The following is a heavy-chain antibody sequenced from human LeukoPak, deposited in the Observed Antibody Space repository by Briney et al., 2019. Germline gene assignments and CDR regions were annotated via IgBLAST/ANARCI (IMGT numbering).Heavy chain of an antibody. Sequence: GALRLSCAASGFTFSSYAMSWVRQAPGKGLEWVPAISGSGGSTYYADSVKGRFTISRDNSKNTLYLQMNSLRAEDTAVYYCAKVSQLLLYYFDYWGQGTLVTVSS. D-gene: IGHD2-2*01. CDR2: ISGSGGST. J-gene: IGHJ4*02. V-gene: IGHV3-23*01. CDR3: AKVSQLLLYYFDY. CDR1: GFTFSSYA.